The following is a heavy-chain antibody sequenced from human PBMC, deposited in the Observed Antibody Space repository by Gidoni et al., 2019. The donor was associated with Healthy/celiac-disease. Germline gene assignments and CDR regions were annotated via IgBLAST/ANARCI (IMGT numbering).Heavy chain of an antibody. Sequence: QVQLQESGPGLVKPSETLSLTCTVSGGSVSRGSYYWSWIRQPPGKGLEWIGYIYYSGSTNYNPSLKSRVTISVDTSKNQFSLKLSSVTAADTAVYYCALYSSSWQPRLGYYYGMDVWGQGTTVTVSS. CDR2: IYYSGST. J-gene: IGHJ6*02. D-gene: IGHD6-13*01. CDR3: ALYSSSWQPRLGYYYGMDV. V-gene: IGHV4-61*01. CDR1: GGSVSRGSYY.